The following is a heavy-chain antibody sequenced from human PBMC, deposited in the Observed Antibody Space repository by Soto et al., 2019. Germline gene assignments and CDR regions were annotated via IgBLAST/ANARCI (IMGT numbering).Heavy chain of an antibody. D-gene: IGHD3-22*01. J-gene: IGHJ5*02. V-gene: IGHV3-30*18. CDR3: AKSAYYDKSDEHWFDL. CDR2: ISYDGSNK. Sequence: PGGSLRLSCAASGFIFSSYGMHWVRQAPGKGLEWVAVISYDGSNKYYADSVKGRFTISRDSSKKTLYLQMNSLRVEDTAVYYCAKSAYYDKSDEHWFDLWGQGNLVTVSS. CDR1: GFIFSSYG.